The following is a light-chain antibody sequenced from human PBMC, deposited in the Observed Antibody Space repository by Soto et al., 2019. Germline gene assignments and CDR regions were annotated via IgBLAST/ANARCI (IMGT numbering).Light chain of an antibody. CDR2: DDS. CDR1: SSDVGSYNL. CDR3: CSYAGSSTWV. V-gene: IGLV2-23*01. J-gene: IGLJ3*02. Sequence: QSALTQPASVSGSPGQSITISCTGTSSDVGSYNLVSWYQQNPGKAPKFMIYDDSKRPSGISNRFSGSKSGNTAFLTISGLQAEDEADYYWCSYAGSSTWVFGGGTKLTVL.